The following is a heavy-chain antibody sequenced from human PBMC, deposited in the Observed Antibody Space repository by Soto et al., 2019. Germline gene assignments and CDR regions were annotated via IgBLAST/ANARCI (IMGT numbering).Heavy chain of an antibody. CDR1: GYTFTSYD. CDR2: MNPNSGNT. Sequence: QVQLVQSGAEVKPGASVKVSCKTSGYTFTSYDISWVRQATGQGLEWMGWMNPNSGNTGYAQKFQGRVTMTRNTSISTAYMDLSSLRSEDTAVYYCAREVVSRGMDVWGQGTTVTVSS. V-gene: IGHV1-8*01. J-gene: IGHJ6*02. CDR3: AREVVSRGMDV. D-gene: IGHD3-22*01.